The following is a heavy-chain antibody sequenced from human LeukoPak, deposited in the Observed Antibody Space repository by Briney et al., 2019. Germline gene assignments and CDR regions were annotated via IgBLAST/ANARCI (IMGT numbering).Heavy chain of an antibody. CDR1: GFTFSNAW. CDR2: IKQDGSGK. Sequence: GGSLRLSCAASGFTFSNAWMSWVRQAPGKGLEWVANIKQDGSGKYYVDSLKGRFTISRDNAKNSLYLQMNSLRAEDTAVYYCARDPEDYYDSSGYYDGFDMWGQGTMVTVSS. D-gene: IGHD3-22*01. J-gene: IGHJ3*02. CDR3: ARDPEDYYDSSGYYDGFDM. V-gene: IGHV3-7*01.